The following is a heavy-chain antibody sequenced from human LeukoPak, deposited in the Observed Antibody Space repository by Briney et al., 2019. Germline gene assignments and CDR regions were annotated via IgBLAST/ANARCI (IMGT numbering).Heavy chain of an antibody. CDR2: INPNSGGT. CDR1: GYTFTGYY. J-gene: IGHJ6*03. D-gene: IGHD6-13*01. V-gene: IGHV1-2*02. Sequence: ASVKVSCKASGYTFTGYYMHWVRQAPGQGLEWMGWINPNSGGTNYAQKFQGRVTMTRNTSISTAYMELSSLRSEDTAVYYCARGDGYSSSWYSQLSSYYYYMDVWGKGTTVTISS. CDR3: ARGDGYSSSWYSQLSSYYYYMDV.